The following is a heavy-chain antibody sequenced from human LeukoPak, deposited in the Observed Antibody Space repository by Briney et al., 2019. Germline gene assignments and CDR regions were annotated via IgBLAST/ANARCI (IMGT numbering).Heavy chain of an antibody. Sequence: QSGGSLRLSCAASGFTLSSYWMSWVRQAPGKGLEWVANIKQDGSEKYYVDSVKGRFTISRDNAKNSLYLEMNSLRAEDTAVYYCVRVNVWGQGTTVTVSS. CDR1: GFTLSSYW. CDR3: VRVNV. V-gene: IGHV3-7*01. J-gene: IGHJ6*02. CDR2: IKQDGSEK.